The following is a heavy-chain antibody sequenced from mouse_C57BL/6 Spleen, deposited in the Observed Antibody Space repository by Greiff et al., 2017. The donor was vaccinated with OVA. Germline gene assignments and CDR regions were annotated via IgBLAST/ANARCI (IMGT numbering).Heavy chain of an antibody. CDR2: IYPGDGDT. V-gene: IGHV1-82*01. D-gene: IGHD1-1*01. Sequence: QVQLQQSGPELVKPGASVKISCKASGYAFSSSWMNWVKQRPGKGLEWIGRIYPGDGDTNYNGKFKGKATLTADKSSSTAYMQLSSLTSEDSAVYFCARDTTVVATDAMDYWGQGTSVTVSS. J-gene: IGHJ4*01. CDR1: GYAFSSSW. CDR3: ARDTTVVATDAMDY.